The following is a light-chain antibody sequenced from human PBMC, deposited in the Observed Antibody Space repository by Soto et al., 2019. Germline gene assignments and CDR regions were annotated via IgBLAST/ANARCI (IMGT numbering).Light chain of an antibody. J-gene: IGKJ1*01. CDR2: VAS. V-gene: IGKV1-12*01. CDR3: QQANSLPCT. CDR1: QGISSW. Sequence: DIQMTQSPSSVSASAGDRVTLTCRASQGISSWLAWYQHKPGKAPKLLIYVASSLPTGVPARFSGSGSGTDFTLTISSLQPEDFATYYCQQANSLPCTFGQGTKVEIK.